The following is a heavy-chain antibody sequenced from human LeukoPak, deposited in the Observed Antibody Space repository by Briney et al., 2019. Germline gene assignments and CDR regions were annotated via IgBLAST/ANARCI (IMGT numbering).Heavy chain of an antibody. J-gene: IGHJ4*02. D-gene: IGHD2-15*01. V-gene: IGHV4-59*10. CDR1: GGSFSGYY. CDR3: ARLEVDPH. CDR2: ISTSRTT. Sequence: PSETLSLTCAVYGGSFSGYYWSWIRQPAGKGLEWIGRISTSRTTNYNPSLRSRLTMSVDTSKNQFSLRLSSVTAADTAVYFCARLEVDPHWGQGTLVTVS.